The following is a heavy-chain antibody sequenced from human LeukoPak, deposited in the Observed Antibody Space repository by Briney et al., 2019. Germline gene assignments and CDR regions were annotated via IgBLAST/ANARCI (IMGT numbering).Heavy chain of an antibody. V-gene: IGHV4-30-2*01. CDR2: IYHSGST. Sequence: PSETLSLTCAVSGGSISSGGYSWSWIRQPPGKGLEWIGYIYHSGSTYYNPSLKSRVTISVDRSKNQFSLKLSSVTAADTAVYYCAREVGRDGSYFDYWGQGTLVTVSS. D-gene: IGHD5-24*01. CDR3: AREVGRDGSYFDY. J-gene: IGHJ4*02. CDR1: GGSISSGGYS.